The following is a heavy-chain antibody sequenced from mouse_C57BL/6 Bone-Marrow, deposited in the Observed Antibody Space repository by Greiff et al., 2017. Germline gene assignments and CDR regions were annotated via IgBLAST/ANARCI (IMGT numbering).Heavy chain of an antibody. CDR1: CYNIKDDY. V-gene: IGHV14-4*01. CDR3: ATWGEDYSIDY. Sequence: VQLKESGAELVRPGASVTLSCTASCYNIKDDYMHWVKQRPEQGLEWIGWIDPENGDTEYASQFQGKATITADTSSNTAYMQLRSLTSEDTAVYYCATWGEDYSIDYWGQGTSVTVSA. J-gene: IGHJ4*01. CDR2: IDPENGDT.